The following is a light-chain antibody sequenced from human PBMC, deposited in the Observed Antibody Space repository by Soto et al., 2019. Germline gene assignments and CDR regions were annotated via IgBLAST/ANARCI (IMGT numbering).Light chain of an antibody. CDR3: SSFTSSSTYV. Sequence: QSVLTQPASVSGSPGQSITMSCTGTSSDVGRYNYVSWYQQHPGKAPKLTIYDVSNRPSGVSSRFSGSKSGNTASLTISGLQAEDEADYYCSSFTSSSTYVFGTGTKVTVL. J-gene: IGLJ1*01. CDR2: DVS. V-gene: IGLV2-14*01. CDR1: SSDVGRYNY.